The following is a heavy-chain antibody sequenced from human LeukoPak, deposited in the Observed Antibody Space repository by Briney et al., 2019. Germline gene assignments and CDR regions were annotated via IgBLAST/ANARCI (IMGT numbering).Heavy chain of an antibody. D-gene: IGHD2-2*01. V-gene: IGHV4-59*01. CDR1: GGSISSYY. CDR2: NYYSGST. Sequence: SVTLSLTCTVSGGSISSYYWSWMRQPPGKGLVWIGYNYYSGSTNYNPSLKSRVTISVDTSKNQFSLKLSSVTAADTAVYYCAGLGYCSSTSCYRYYYYGMDVWGQGTTVTVSS. CDR3: AGLGYCSSTSCYRYYYYGMDV. J-gene: IGHJ6*02.